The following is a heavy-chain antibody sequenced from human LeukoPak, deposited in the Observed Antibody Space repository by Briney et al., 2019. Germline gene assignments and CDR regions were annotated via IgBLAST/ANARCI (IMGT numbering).Heavy chain of an antibody. Sequence: GGSLRLSCAVSGFTFRSYAMHWVRQAPGKGLEWVAFISYDGSNKYYGDSVKGRFTISRDDSKNTLSLQMNSLRPEDTALYYCARDGGGYSGYDYYYYYGMDVWGQGTTVTVSS. J-gene: IGHJ6*02. CDR2: ISYDGSNK. V-gene: IGHV3-30-3*01. D-gene: IGHD5-12*01. CDR1: GFTFRSYA. CDR3: ARDGGGYSGYDYYYYYGMDV.